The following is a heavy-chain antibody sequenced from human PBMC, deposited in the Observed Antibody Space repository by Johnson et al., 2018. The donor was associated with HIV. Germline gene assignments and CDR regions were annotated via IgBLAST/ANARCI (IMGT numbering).Heavy chain of an antibody. CDR1: GFTFSSYD. J-gene: IGHJ3*02. V-gene: IGHV3-13*01. CDR3: TTGSRIQFWFNDAFDI. Sequence: VQLVESGGGLVQPGGSLRLSCAASGFTFSSYDMHWVRQATGKGLEWVSAIGTAGDTYYPGSVKGRFTISRENAKNSLYLQMNSLRAEDTAVYYCTTGSRIQFWFNDAFDIWGQGTMVTVSS. CDR2: IGTAGDT. D-gene: IGHD5-18*01.